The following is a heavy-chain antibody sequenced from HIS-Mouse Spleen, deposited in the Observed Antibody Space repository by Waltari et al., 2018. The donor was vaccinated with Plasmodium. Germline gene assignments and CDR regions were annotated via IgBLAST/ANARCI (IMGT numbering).Heavy chain of an antibody. CDR3: ARRGGSYYYFDY. D-gene: IGHD1-26*01. Sequence: QLQLQESGPGLVKPSETLSLTCTVSGGSISSSSYYWGWIRQPPGKGLEWIGSIYYSGGTSYNPSLKSRVTISVDTSKNQFPLKLSSVTAADTAVYYCARRGGSYYYFDYWGQGTLVTVSS. J-gene: IGHJ4*02. CDR1: GGSISSSSYY. V-gene: IGHV4-39*01. CDR2: IYYSGGT.